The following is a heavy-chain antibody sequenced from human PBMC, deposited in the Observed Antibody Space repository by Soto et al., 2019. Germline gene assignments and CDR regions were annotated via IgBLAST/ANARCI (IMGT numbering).Heavy chain of an antibody. CDR1: GGSISSYY. J-gene: IGHJ4*02. D-gene: IGHD3-16*02. V-gene: IGHV4-59*08. Sequence: SETLSLTCTVSGGSISSYYWSWIRQPPWKGLEWIGYIYYSGSTNYNPSLKSRVTISVDTSKDQFSLKLSSVTAADTAVYYCARQNYDYVWGSYRYTVPRPFDYWGQGTLVT. CDR2: IYYSGST. CDR3: ARQNYDYVWGSYRYTVPRPFDY.